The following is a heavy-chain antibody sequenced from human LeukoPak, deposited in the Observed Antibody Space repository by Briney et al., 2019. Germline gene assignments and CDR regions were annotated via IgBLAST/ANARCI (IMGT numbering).Heavy chain of an antibody. D-gene: IGHD3-9*01. CDR2: FDPEDGET. Sequence: AAVKVSCKVSGYTLTELSMHWVRQAPGKGLAWMGGFDPEDGETIYTQKFQGRVTMTEDTSTDTAYMELSSLRSEDTAVYYCATVGEGSILTGYYYAFDIWGQGTMVTVSS. CDR3: ATVGEGSILTGYYYAFDI. J-gene: IGHJ3*02. V-gene: IGHV1-24*01. CDR1: GYTLTELS.